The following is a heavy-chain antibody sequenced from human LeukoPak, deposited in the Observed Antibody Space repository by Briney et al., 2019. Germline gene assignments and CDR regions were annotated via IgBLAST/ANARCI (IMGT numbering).Heavy chain of an antibody. CDR2: ISYSGTS. Sequence: SETLSLTCTVSGGSLNPFYWSWIRQPPGKGLEWVGYISYSGTSNSHPSLKSRVTISLDTSKNQFSLKLTSVTAADTATYYCARHLGSGVILAFDIWGQGTLVTVSS. J-gene: IGHJ3*02. D-gene: IGHD3-16*02. CDR1: GGSLNPFY. CDR3: ARHLGSGVILAFDI. V-gene: IGHV4-59*08.